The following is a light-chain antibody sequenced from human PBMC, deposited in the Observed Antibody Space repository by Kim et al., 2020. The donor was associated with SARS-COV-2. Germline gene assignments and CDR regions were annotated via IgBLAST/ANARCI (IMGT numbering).Light chain of an antibody. CDR2: GAS. CDR1: QSVSNN. CDR3: HHYNDWPPGDT. Sequence: SPGERTTLPCRASQSVSNNLAWYQHKPGQPPRLLIYGASTRATGVPARFSGSGSGTDFTLTVSSLQSEDFAVYYCHHYNDWPPGDTFGQGTKLEI. J-gene: IGKJ2*01. V-gene: IGKV3-15*01.